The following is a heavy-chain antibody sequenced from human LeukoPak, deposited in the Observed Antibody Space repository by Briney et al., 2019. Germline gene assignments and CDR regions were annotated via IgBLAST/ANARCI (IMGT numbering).Heavy chain of an antibody. J-gene: IGHJ5*02. CDR2: INPNSGGT. CDR3: LSIAARPLENWFDP. D-gene: IGHD6-6*01. Sequence: ASVKVSCKASGSTFTDYYMHWVRQAPGQGLEWMGWINPNSGGTNFTQKFQGRVTMARDTSISTAYMELNRLRSDDTAVYYCLSIAARPLENWFDPWGQGTLVTVSS. V-gene: IGHV1-2*02. CDR1: GSTFTDYY.